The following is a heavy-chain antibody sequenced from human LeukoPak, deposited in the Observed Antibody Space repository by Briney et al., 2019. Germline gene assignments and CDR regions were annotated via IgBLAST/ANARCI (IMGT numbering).Heavy chain of an antibody. CDR2: IYYSGST. CDR1: GGSISSSNYY. CDR3: ARLLVAQRWLQSGIDY. D-gene: IGHD5-24*01. Sequence: PSETLSLTCTVSGGSISSSNYYWGWIRQPPGKGLEWIGSIYYSGSTYYNPSLKSRVTISVDTSKNQFSLKLSSVTAADTAVYYCARLLVAQRWLQSGIDYWGQGTLVTVSS. J-gene: IGHJ4*02. V-gene: IGHV4-39*01.